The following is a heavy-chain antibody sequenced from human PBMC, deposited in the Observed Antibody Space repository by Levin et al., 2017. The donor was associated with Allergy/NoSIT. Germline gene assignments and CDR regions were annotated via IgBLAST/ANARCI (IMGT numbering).Heavy chain of an antibody. J-gene: IGHJ4*02. V-gene: IGHV3-7*03. Sequence: GESLKISCAASGFTFSSYWMSWVRQAPGKGLEWVANIKQDGSEKYYVDSVKGRFTISRDNAKNSLYLQMNSLRAEDTAVYYCARAGLRFLEKFDYWGQGTLVTVSS. CDR3: ARAGLRFLEKFDY. CDR2: IKQDGSEK. D-gene: IGHD3-3*01. CDR1: GFTFSSYW.